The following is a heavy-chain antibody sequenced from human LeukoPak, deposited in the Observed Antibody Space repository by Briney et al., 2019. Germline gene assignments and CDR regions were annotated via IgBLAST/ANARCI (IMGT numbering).Heavy chain of an antibody. D-gene: IGHD2-2*01. Sequence: SETLSLTCTVSGGSITSNYWSWIRQPAGKGLEWIGHIYPTGSTNYNPSLKSRVTMSVDTSKNQFSLKLTSVTAADTAVYYCVKDPSGTRGWFDPWGQGTLVTVSS. V-gene: IGHV4-4*07. J-gene: IGHJ5*02. CDR2: IYPTGST. CDR3: VKDPSGTRGWFDP. CDR1: GGSITSNY.